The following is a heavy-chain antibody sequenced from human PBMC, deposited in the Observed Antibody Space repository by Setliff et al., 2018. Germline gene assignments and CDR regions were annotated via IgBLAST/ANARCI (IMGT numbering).Heavy chain of an antibody. CDR2: IYVSTGST. J-gene: IGHJ4*02. CDR1: GDSISSGIYH. D-gene: IGHD2-15*01. V-gene: IGHV4-61*02. CDR3: ARRHCSGGSCYSLNYFDY. Sequence: PSETLSLTCTVSGDSISSGIYHWSWIRQSAGKGLEWIGRIYVSTGSTNYSPSLKSRVSISVDRSKKQFSLKLSSVTAADTAVYYCARRHCSGGSCYSLNYFDYWGQGTLVTVSS.